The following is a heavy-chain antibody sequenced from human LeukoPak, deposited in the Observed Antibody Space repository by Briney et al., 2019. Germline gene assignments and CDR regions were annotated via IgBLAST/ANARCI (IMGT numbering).Heavy chain of an antibody. J-gene: IGHJ3*02. Sequence: ASVKVSCMASGYTFTGYYMHWVRQAPGQGLEWMGWINPNSGGTNYAQKFQGRVTMTRDTSISTAYMELSRLRSDDTAVYYCARETRWELLQPVSAFDIWGQGTMVTVSS. CDR2: INPNSGGT. V-gene: IGHV1-2*02. CDR1: GYTFTGYY. CDR3: ARETRWELLQPVSAFDI. D-gene: IGHD1-26*01.